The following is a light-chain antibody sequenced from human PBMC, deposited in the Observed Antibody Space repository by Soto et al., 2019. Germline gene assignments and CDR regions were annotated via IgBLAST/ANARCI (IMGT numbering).Light chain of an antibody. CDR3: SSYAGSSNV. Sequence: QSSLAQPASVSGSPGRSITISCTGTSSDVGGYNSVSWYRQDPGKAPKLMIYDVTNRPSGVSNRFSGSKSGNTASLTVSGLQAEDEADYYCSSYAGSSNVFGTGTKVTVL. CDR1: SSDVGGYNS. J-gene: IGLJ1*01. V-gene: IGLV2-14*01. CDR2: DVT.